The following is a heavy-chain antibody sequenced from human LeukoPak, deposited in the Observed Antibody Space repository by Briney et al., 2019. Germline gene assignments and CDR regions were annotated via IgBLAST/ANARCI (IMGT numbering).Heavy chain of an antibody. J-gene: IGHJ4*02. CDR2: ISGYNGDT. V-gene: IGHV1-18*01. CDR1: GYTFASYG. D-gene: IGHD1-26*01. CDR3: ARWQVLHYFDY. Sequence: GASVKVSCTASGYTFASYGISWVRQAPGQGLEWMGWISGYNGDTNYAQKFQDRFTMTKDTSTTTVYMELRSLRSDDTAVYYCARWQVLHYFDYWGQGTLVTVSS.